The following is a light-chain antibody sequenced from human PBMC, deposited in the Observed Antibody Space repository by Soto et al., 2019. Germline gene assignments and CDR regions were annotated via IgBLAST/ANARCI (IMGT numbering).Light chain of an antibody. CDR2: GAS. CDR3: HQYNYWPT. CDR1: QSVSSN. J-gene: IGKJ1*01. V-gene: IGKV3-15*01. Sequence: EIVLTLSPAALSLSPGERATLSCRASQSVSSNLAWYQQKPGQSPRLLIYGASTRATGIPVRFSGSGSGTEFTLTISSLQSEDFAVYYCHQYNYWPTFGQGTKVDVK.